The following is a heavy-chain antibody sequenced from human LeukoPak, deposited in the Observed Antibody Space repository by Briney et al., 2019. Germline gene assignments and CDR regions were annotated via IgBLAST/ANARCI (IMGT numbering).Heavy chain of an antibody. CDR2: INPSGGST. D-gene: IGHD6-13*01. CDR3: ARALVAAAGKRHSSSFDY. Sequence: ASVKVSGKASGYTFTSYYMHWVRQAPGQGLEWMGIINPSGGSTRYAQKFQGRVTMTRDTSTSTVYMELSSLRSEDTAVYYCARALVAAAGKRHSSSFDYWGQGTLVTVSS. CDR1: GYTFTSYY. J-gene: IGHJ4*02. V-gene: IGHV1-46*01.